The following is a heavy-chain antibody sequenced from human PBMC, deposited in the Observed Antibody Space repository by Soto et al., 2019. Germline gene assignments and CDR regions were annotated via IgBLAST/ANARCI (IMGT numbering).Heavy chain of an antibody. CDR2: IDPSDSYT. D-gene: IGHD2-2*01. J-gene: IGHJ6*02. CDR1: GFSFTSYW. V-gene: IGHV5-10-1*01. Sequence: GESLKISCKGSGFSFTSYWISWVRQMPGKGLEWMGKIDPSDSYTNYSPSFQGHVTISADKSISTAYLQWSSLKASDTAMYYCARRFVYCSSTNCPNYYYGMDVWGQGTTVTVSS. CDR3: ARRFVYCSSTNCPNYYYGMDV.